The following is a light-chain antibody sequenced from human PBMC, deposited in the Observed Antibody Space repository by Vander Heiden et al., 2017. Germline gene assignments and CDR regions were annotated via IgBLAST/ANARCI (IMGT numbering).Light chain of an antibody. Sequence: EIVLTQSPAPLSLSPGERATLSCRASQSVSSYLVWYQQKPGQAPRLLIYDASNRATGIPARFSGSGSGTDFTLTISSLEPEDFAVYYCQQRSDWPLTFGGVTKVEIK. CDR2: DAS. V-gene: IGKV3-11*01. CDR1: QSVSSY. J-gene: IGKJ4*01. CDR3: QQRSDWPLT.